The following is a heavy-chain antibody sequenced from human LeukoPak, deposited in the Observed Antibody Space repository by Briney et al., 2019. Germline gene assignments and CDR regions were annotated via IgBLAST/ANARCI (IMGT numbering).Heavy chain of an antibody. V-gene: IGHV1-46*01. CDR1: GYTFTTYY. CDR2: INPSGGNT. Sequence: GASVKVSCKASGYTFTTYYMHWVRQAPGQGLEWVGIINPSGGNTSYAQRFQGRVTMTRDTSTSAVYMELSSLRSDDTAVYYCARERMVRGVPGPNWFDPWGQGTLVTVSS. CDR3: ARERMVRGVPGPNWFDP. D-gene: IGHD3-10*01. J-gene: IGHJ5*02.